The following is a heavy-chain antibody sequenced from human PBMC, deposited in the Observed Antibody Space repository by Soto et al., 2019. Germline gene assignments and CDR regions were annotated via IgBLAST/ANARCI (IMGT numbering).Heavy chain of an antibody. Sequence: QVQLVQSGAEVKKPGSSVKVSCKASGGTFSSYAISWVRQAPGQGLEWMGGIIPIFGTANYAQKFQGRVTITADESTSTAYMELSSLRSEDTAVYYCARDSNGRTLMDHYYYYGMDVWGQGTTVTVSS. D-gene: IGHD3-10*01. CDR1: GGTFSSYA. CDR3: ARDSNGRTLMDHYYYYGMDV. V-gene: IGHV1-69*01. J-gene: IGHJ6*02. CDR2: IIPIFGTA.